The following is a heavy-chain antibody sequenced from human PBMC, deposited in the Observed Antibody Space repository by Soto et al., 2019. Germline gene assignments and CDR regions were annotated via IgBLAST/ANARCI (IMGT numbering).Heavy chain of an antibody. D-gene: IGHD3-10*01. CDR2: MNAGSGNT. J-gene: IGHJ5*02. CDR1: GYTFTDYA. CDR3: ARDAHRSGSSSAYNWFDP. Sequence: VASVKVSCKASGYTFTDYAMHWVRQAPGQRLEWMGWMNAGSGNTKYSQKFQGRVTITRDISASTAYMEVSSLRSEDAAVYYCARDAHRSGSSSAYNWFDPWGQGILVTVXX. V-gene: IGHV1-3*01.